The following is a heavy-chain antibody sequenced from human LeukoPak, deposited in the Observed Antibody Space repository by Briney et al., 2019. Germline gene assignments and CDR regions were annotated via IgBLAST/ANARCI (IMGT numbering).Heavy chain of an antibody. V-gene: IGHV3-30-3*01. CDR1: GFTFSSYA. Sequence: PGGSLRLSCAASGFTFSSYAMHWVRQAPGKGLEWVAVISYDGSNKYYADSVKGRFTISRDNSKNTLYLQMNSLRAEDTAVYYCASSVQLRPDYWGQGTLVTVSS. CDR2: ISYDGSNK. J-gene: IGHJ4*02. D-gene: IGHD5-18*01. CDR3: ASSVQLRPDY.